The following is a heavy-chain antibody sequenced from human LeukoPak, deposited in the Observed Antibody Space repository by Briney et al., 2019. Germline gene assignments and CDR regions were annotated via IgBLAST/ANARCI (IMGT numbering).Heavy chain of an antibody. CDR1: GFTFIDYD. D-gene: IGHD3-9*01. Sequence: GGSLRLSCAASGFTFIDYDMHWVRQVIGKGLGWVTAIGIRGDTHYSGSVKGRFTISRENAESSLYLQMNSLRAEDTAVYYCAKMAYFDDQTNYWFDPWGQGTLVTVSS. J-gene: IGHJ5*02. CDR3: AKMAYFDDQTNYWFDP. V-gene: IGHV3-13*01. CDR2: IGIRGDT.